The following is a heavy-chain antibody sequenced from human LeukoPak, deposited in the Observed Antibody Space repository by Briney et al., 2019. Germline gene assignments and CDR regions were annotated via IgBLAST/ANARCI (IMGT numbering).Heavy chain of an antibody. V-gene: IGHV3-11*03. CDR1: GFXFSDYY. Sequence: GGSLRLSCAASGFXFSDYYISWIRQAPGKGLEWVSYISSSSSYTNYADSVKGRFTISRDNAKNSLYLQMNSLRAEDTAVYYCARSIAVAAMGSDYWGQGTLVTVSS. D-gene: IGHD6-19*01. CDR2: ISSSSSYT. J-gene: IGHJ4*02. CDR3: ARSIAVAAMGSDY.